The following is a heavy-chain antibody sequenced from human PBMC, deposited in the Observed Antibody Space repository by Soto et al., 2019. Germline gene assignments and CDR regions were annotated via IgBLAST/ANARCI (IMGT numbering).Heavy chain of an antibody. J-gene: IGHJ5*02. CDR3: ARGPPAFPTTVTTRYWFDP. CDR2: IYYSGST. V-gene: IGHV4-59*08. D-gene: IGHD4-17*01. Sequence: SETLSLTCTVSGGSTSSYYWSWIRQPPGKGLEWIGYIYYSGSTNYNPSLKSRVTISVDTSKNQFSLKLSSVTAADTAVYYCARGPPAFPTTVTTRYWFDPWGQGTLVTVSS. CDR1: GGSTSSYY.